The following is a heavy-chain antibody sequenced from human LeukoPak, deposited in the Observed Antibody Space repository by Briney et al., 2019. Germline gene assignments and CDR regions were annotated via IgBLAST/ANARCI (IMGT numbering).Heavy chain of an antibody. D-gene: IGHD2-21*02. CDR1: GFTFSSYD. CDR3: AKDLDCTTYGYYFAY. V-gene: IGHV3-23*01. Sequence: GGSLRLSCTASGFTFSSYDMNWVRQAPGKGLEWVSGIGAGGSFTYYADSVKGRFTIFRDNSRNTLYLQMNSLRADHTAVYYCAKDLDCTTYGYYFAYWGQGTLVTVSS. J-gene: IGHJ4*02. CDR2: IGAGGSFT.